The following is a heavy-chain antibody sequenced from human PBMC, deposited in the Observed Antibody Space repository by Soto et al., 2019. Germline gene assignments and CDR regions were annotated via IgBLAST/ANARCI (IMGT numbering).Heavy chain of an antibody. J-gene: IGHJ4*02. CDR3: ARDQPGYSYGYGLGY. D-gene: IGHD5-18*01. Sequence: EVQLVESGGGLVKPGGSLRLSCAASGFTFSSYSMNWVRQAPGKGLEWVSSISSSSSYIYYADSVKGRFTISRDNAKNSLYLQMYSLRDEDTAVYYCARDQPGYSYGYGLGYWGQGTLVTVSS. V-gene: IGHV3-21*01. CDR1: GFTFSSYS. CDR2: ISSSSSYI.